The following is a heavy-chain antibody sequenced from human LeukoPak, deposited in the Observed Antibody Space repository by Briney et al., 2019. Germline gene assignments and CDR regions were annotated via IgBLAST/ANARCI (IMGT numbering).Heavy chain of an antibody. D-gene: IGHD6-13*01. Sequence: GGSLRLSCAASGFTFDDYAMHGVRQAPGKGLEWVSVISWNSGSIGYADSVKGRFTISRDNAKNSLYLQMNSLRAEDTALYYCAKGLAAAGLGVDYWGQGTLVTVSS. CDR1: GFTFDDYA. CDR2: ISWNSGSI. CDR3: AKGLAAAGLGVDY. V-gene: IGHV3-9*01. J-gene: IGHJ4*02.